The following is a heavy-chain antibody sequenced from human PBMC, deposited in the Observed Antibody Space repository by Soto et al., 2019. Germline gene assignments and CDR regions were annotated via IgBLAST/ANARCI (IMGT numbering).Heavy chain of an antibody. CDR3: SRRKDTSALFYYYSCVVV. CDR2: ITHGGST. J-gene: IGHJ6*03. D-gene: IGHD2-2*01. V-gene: IGHV4-34*01. CDR1: GGSLGGYY. Sequence: SETLSLTCAVYGGSLGGYYWSWIRQPPGKGLEWIGEITHGGSTNYNPSLKSRVTISVDTSKNQFSLQLSSVTAADTAVYYCSRRKDTSALFYYYSCVVVCVKGTTVTVSS.